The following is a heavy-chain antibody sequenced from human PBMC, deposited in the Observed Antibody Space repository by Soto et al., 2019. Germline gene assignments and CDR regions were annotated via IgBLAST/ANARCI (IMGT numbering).Heavy chain of an antibody. CDR3: AKDATPAMFGVVAATPVWFDP. Sequence: PGGSLRLSCAASGCTFSSYVMHWVRQAPGKGLEWVAVISYDGSNEYYADSVKGRFTISRDNSKNTLFLQMNSLRAEDTALYYCAKDATPAMFGVVAATPVWFDPWGQGTRVTVSS. CDR2: ISYDGSNE. D-gene: IGHD2-15*01. J-gene: IGHJ5*02. CDR1: GCTFSSYV. V-gene: IGHV3-30*18.